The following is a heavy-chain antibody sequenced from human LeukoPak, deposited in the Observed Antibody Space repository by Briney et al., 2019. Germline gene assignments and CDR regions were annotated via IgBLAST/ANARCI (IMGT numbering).Heavy chain of an antibody. CDR1: GFSFSSYA. Sequence: GGSLRLSCAASGFSFSSYAMHWVRQAPGKGLEWVAFISYDGSNKYYADSVKGRFTISRDNSKNTLYLQMNSLRAEDTAVYYCAALGGSGWYYRRYYGMDVWGQGTTVTVSS. CDR2: ISYDGSNK. V-gene: IGHV3-30-3*01. CDR3: AALGGSGWYYRRYYGMDV. J-gene: IGHJ6*02. D-gene: IGHD6-19*01.